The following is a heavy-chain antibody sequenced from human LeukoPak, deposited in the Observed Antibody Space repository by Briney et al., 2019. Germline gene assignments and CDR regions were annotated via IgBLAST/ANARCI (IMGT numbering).Heavy chain of an antibody. D-gene: IGHD3-9*01. J-gene: IGHJ3*02. V-gene: IGHV4-39*01. Sequence: SETLSLTCTVSGGSISSSSYYWGWFRQPPGKGLEWIGSIYYSGSTYYNPSLKSRVTISVDTSKNQFSLKLSSVTAADTAVYYCAEGRYFDWLDDAFDIWGQGTMVTVSS. CDR2: IYYSGST. CDR3: AEGRYFDWLDDAFDI. CDR1: GGSISSSSYY.